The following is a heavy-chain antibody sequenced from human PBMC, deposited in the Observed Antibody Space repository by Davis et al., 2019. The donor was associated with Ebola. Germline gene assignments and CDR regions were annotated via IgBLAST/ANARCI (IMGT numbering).Heavy chain of an antibody. V-gene: IGHV3-21*04. D-gene: IGHD6-19*01. Sequence: GESLKISCAASGFTFSSYSMNWVRQAPGKGLEWVSSISSSSSYIYYADSVKGRFTISRDNAKNSLYLQMNSLRAEDTAVYYCARDRAVAGIDYWGQGTLVTVSS. J-gene: IGHJ4*02. CDR2: ISSSSSYI. CDR3: ARDRAVAGIDY. CDR1: GFTFSSYS.